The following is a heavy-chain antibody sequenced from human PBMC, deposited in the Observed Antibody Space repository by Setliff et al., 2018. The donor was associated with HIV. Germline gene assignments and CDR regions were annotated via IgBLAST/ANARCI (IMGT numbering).Heavy chain of an antibody. CDR1: GGSMSSYY. CDR3: ARNRVPSSL. CDR2: IYYTGST. D-gene: IGHD3-10*01. J-gene: IGHJ4*02. V-gene: IGHV4-59*01. Sequence: SETLSLTCTVSGGSMSSYYWSWIRQPPGKGLEWIGSIYYTGSTDYNPSLMRRVTISLDTPKNQFSLKLNSVIAADTAVYYCARNRVPSSLWGQGTLVTVSS.